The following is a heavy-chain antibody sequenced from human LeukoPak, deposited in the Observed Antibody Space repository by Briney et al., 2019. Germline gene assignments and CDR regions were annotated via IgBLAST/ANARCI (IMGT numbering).Heavy chain of an antibody. Sequence: PGGSLRLSCAASGFSCSYYWMHWVRQGSGKGPVWVSRIIGDGTRTDYADSVKGRFTISRDNAKSTLYLQMNSLTVEDTAVYYCLRVDDTNGHNWFDPWGQGTLVTVSS. V-gene: IGHV3-74*01. CDR3: LRVDDTNGHNWFDP. CDR1: GFSCSYYW. D-gene: IGHD2-8*01. J-gene: IGHJ5*02. CDR2: IIGDGTRT.